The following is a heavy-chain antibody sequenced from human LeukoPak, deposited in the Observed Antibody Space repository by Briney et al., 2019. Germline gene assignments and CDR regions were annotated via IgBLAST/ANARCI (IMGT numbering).Heavy chain of an antibody. J-gene: IGHJ4*02. Sequence: PSETLSLTCTVSGGSISSYYWSWTRQPPGKGLEWIGYIYYSGSTNYNPSLKSRVTISVDTSKNQFSLKLSSVTAADTAVYYCARIWGAAGTIFDYWGQGTLVTVSS. CDR2: IYYSGST. D-gene: IGHD6-13*01. V-gene: IGHV4-59*01. CDR1: GGSISSYY. CDR3: ARIWGAAGTIFDY.